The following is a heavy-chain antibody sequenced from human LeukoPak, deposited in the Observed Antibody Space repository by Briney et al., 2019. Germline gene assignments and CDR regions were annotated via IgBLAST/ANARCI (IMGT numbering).Heavy chain of an antibody. CDR1: GYTFTGYY. D-gene: IGHD6-6*01. V-gene: IGHV1-2*02. Sequence: ASVKVSCKASGYTFTGYYMHWVRQAPGQGLEWMGWINPNSGGTNYAQKFQGRVTMTRDTSISTAYMELSRLRSDDTAVYYCARVGSSSSYHYYYMDVWGKGTTVTVSS. CDR2: INPNSGGT. CDR3: ARVGSSSSYHYYYMDV. J-gene: IGHJ6*03.